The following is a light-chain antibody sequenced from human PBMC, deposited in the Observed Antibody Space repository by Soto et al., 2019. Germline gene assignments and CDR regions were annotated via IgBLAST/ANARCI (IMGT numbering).Light chain of an antibody. CDR2: AAS. J-gene: IGKJ1*01. Sequence: AIRMTHSPSSLSASTGDRVTITCRASQGISSYLAWYQQKPGKAPKLLIYAASTLQSGVPSRFSGSGSGTDFTLTISCLQSEDFATYYCQQYYSYPRTFDQGTKVDIK. V-gene: IGKV1-8*01. CDR3: QQYYSYPRT. CDR1: QGISSY.